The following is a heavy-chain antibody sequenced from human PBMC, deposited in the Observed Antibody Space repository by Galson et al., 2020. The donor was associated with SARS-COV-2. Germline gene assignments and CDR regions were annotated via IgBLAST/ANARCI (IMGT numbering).Heavy chain of an antibody. D-gene: IGHD3-9*01. CDR1: GFTFSSYG. J-gene: IGHJ6*02. V-gene: IGHV3-33*06. Sequence: GGSLRLSCAASGFTFSSYGMHWVRQAPGKGLQWVAVIWYDGSNKYYADSVKGRFTISRDNSKNTLYLQMNSLRAEDTAVYYCAKDSMYYDILTGYLAPKQSEYYYYYYVMDVWGQGTTVTVSS. CDR3: AKDSMYYDILTGYLAPKQSEYYYYYYVMDV. CDR2: IWYDGSNK.